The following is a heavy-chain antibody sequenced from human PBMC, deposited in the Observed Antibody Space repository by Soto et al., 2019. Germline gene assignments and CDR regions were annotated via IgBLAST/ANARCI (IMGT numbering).Heavy chain of an antibody. CDR1: GFTFSSYG. CDR2: ISSSGSTI. V-gene: IGHV3-48*02. J-gene: IGHJ4*02. D-gene: IGHD4-17*01. CDR3: ADDEDGDSDFDS. Sequence: EVQLVESGGGLVQPGGSLRLSCAASGFTFSSYGMNWVRQAPGKGLEWVSYISSSGSTIYYAESVRGRVSISRDNAKNSLYLQMDSLRDEDTAVYFCADDEDGDSDFDSWGQGTLVTVYS.